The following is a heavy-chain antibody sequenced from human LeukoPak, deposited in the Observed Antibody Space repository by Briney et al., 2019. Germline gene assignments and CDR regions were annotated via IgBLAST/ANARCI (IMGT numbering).Heavy chain of an antibody. D-gene: IGHD2-15*01. CDR3: VIHEGIGVSGNYYFHS. CDR1: GGSIRGYY. CDR2: VYDSGST. J-gene: IGHJ4*02. Sequence: SETLSLTRTVSGGSIRGYYCSWVRQPPGKGLEWIGYVYDSGSTNYTPSLNSRATLSMDTSKNHFFLNSRTLTSANPAAFSGVIHEGIGVSGNYYFHSWGQGALVTVSS. V-gene: IGHV4-59*08.